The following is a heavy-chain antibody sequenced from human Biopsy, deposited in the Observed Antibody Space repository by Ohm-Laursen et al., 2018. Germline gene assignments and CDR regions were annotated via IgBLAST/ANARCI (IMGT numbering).Heavy chain of an antibody. J-gene: IGHJ4*02. D-gene: IGHD6-19*01. V-gene: IGHV4-59*01. Sequence: TLSLTCTVSGDPIARYYWTWIRQSPGKGLEWIAYIYYSGRPNYNPSLKGRVVISVDRSRNQFSLKLSSVTAADTAIYYCARGMRSSGWPYFDSWGQGTLVTVSS. CDR3: ARGMRSSGWPYFDS. CDR2: IYYSGRP. CDR1: GDPIARYY.